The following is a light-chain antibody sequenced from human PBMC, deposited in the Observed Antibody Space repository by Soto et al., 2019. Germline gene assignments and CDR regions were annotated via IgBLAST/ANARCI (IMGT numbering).Light chain of an antibody. CDR3: QQYGSPPRA. CDR1: QSLSGSY. CDR2: GVS. J-gene: IGKJ1*01. V-gene: IGKV3-20*01. Sequence: EIVLTQSPGTLSLSPGERATLSCRASQSLSGSYLAWYQQKPGQAPRLLIYGVSHRATGIPDRFSGSGSGTDFTLTISRVQPEGFAVYSCQQYGSPPRAFGQGTQVEIK.